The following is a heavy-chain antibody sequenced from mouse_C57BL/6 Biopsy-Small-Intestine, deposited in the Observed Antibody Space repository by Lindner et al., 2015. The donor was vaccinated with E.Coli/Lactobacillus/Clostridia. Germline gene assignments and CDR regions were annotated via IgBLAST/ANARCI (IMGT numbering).Heavy chain of an antibody. CDR1: GFTFSSYG. CDR2: ISSGGSYT. CDR3: ARQDYYGSSYSYYFDY. J-gene: IGHJ2*01. D-gene: IGHD1-1*01. Sequence: VRLQESGGDLVKPGGSPKLSCAASGFTFSSYGMSWVRQTPDKRLEWVATISSGGSYTYYPDSVKGRFTISRDNAKNTLYLQMSSLKSEDTAMYYCARQDYYGSSYSYYFDYWGQGTTLTVSS. V-gene: IGHV5-6*01.